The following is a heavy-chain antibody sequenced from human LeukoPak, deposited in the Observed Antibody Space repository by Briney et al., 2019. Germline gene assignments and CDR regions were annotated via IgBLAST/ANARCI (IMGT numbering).Heavy chain of an antibody. CDR2: INHSGST. Sequence: PSETLSLTCAVYGGSFSGYYWSWIRQPPGKGLEWIGEINHSGSTNYNPSLKSRVTISVDTSKNQFSLKLSSVTAADTAVYYCARGRYYYDSSGYYGLDYWGQGTLVTVSS. V-gene: IGHV4-34*01. J-gene: IGHJ4*02. CDR1: GGSFSGYY. CDR3: ARGRYYYDSSGYYGLDY. D-gene: IGHD3-22*01.